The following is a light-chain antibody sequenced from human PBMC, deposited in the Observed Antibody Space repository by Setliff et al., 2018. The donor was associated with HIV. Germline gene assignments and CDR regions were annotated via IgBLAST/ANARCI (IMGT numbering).Light chain of an antibody. J-gene: IGLJ1*01. Sequence: ALTQPPSASGSPGQSVTISCTGTSSDVGGFNYVSWYQQHPGKAPKLMIYEVNKRPSGVPDRFSGSKSGNTASLTVSGLQAEDEAEYYCSSYAGSKNVFGTGTKVTVL. V-gene: IGLV2-8*01. CDR1: SSDVGGFNY. CDR2: EVN. CDR3: SSYAGSKNV.